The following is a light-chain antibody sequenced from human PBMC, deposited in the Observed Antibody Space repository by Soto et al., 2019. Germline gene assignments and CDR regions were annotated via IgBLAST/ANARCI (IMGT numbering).Light chain of an antibody. Sequence: EIVLPQSPGTLSWSPGARATLSCRASQSVSSYLVWYQQKPGQAPRLLIYDVSNRATGIPIWFSGSGAGTVSPLTISSLEHEDFSVYYCQPRSNWPSFGPGTKVDIK. CDR3: QPRSNWPS. CDR2: DVS. J-gene: IGKJ3*01. CDR1: QSVSSY. V-gene: IGKV3-11*01.